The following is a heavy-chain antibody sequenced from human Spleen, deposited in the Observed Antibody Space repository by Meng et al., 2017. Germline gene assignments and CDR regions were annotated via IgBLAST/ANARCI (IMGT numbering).Heavy chain of an antibody. Sequence: QPQLQESGPALVRPSEALSLTCRVSGGSISTSGYYRGWIRQPPGKGLEWIGSIGHSGFTYYTPSLKSRVTVSIDTSKSQFSLKLTSVTAADTAVYYCVRSSGWVRTGFDPWGQGTLVTVSS. D-gene: IGHD6-19*01. CDR3: VRSSGWVRTGFDP. J-gene: IGHJ5*02. V-gene: IGHV4-39*01. CDR2: IGHSGFT. CDR1: GGSISTSGYY.